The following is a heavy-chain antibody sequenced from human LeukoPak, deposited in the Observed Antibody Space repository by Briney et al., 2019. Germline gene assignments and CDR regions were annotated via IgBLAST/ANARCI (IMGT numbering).Heavy chain of an antibody. CDR1: GFTFDDYA. Sequence: GGSLRLSCAASGFTFDDYAMHWVRQAPGKGLEWVSLISGDGSATYYADSVKGRFTISRDNSKNSLYVQMNSLRTEDTALYYCAKDWAVTPRRGDAFGIWGQGTMVTVSS. V-gene: IGHV3-43*02. D-gene: IGHD4-17*01. CDR2: ISGDGSAT. CDR3: AKDWAVTPRRGDAFGI. J-gene: IGHJ3*02.